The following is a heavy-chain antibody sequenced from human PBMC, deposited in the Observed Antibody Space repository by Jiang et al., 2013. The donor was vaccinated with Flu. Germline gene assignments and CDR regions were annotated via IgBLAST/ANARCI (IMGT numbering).Heavy chain of an antibody. V-gene: IGHV7-4-1*02. J-gene: IGHJ6*02. CDR3: ARFDSGDYYYYGMDV. CDR1: GYTFTNYA. D-gene: IGHD4-17*01. Sequence: KPGASVQVSCKASGYTFTNYAMNWVRQAPGQGLEWMGWINTDTGNPMYAQGFTGRFVFSLDTSVSTAYLQISSLKAEDTAVYYCARFDSGDYYYYGMDVWGQGTTVTVSS. CDR2: INTDTGNP.